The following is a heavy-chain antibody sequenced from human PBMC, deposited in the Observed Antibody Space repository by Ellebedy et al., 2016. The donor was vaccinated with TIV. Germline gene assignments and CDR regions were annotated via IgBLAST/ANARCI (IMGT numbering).Heavy chain of an antibody. J-gene: IGHJ5*02. CDR2: INSDGSST. CDR1: GFTFSSYW. Sequence: GESLKISCAASGFTFSSYWMHWVRQVPGKGLVWVSRINSDGSSTSYADSVKGRFTISRDNAKNTLYLQMNSLRAEDTAVYYCARVGVDDYSNVWFDPWGQGTLVTVSS. D-gene: IGHD4-11*01. V-gene: IGHV3-74*01. CDR3: ARVGVDDYSNVWFDP.